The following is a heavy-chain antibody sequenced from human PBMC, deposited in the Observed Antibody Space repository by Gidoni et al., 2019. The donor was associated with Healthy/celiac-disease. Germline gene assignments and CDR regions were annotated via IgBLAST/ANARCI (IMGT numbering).Heavy chain of an antibody. CDR2: IYYSGST. Sequence: QVQLQESGPGLVKPSETLSLTCTVSGGPISRYYWSWIRQPPGKGLEWIGYIYYSGSTNYNPSLKSRVTISVDTSKNQFSLKLSSVTAADTAVYYCARDRSSSGLFYYYGMDVWGQGTTVTVSS. CDR3: ARDRSSSGLFYYYGMDV. V-gene: IGHV4-59*01. CDR1: GGPISRYY. D-gene: IGHD6-6*01. J-gene: IGHJ6*02.